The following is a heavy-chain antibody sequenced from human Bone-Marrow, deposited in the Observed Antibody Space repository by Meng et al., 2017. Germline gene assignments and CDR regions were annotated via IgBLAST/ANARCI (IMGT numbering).Heavy chain of an antibody. J-gene: IGHJ4*02. D-gene: IGHD3-22*01. CDR3: AGLTYYYDSSGLNSHY. CDR1: GGTFSSYT. CDR2: IIPILGIA. Sequence: SVKVSCKASGGTFSSYTISWVRQAPGQGLEWMGRIIPILGIANYAQKFQGRVTITADKSTSTAYMELSSLRSEDTAVYYCAGLTYYYDSSGLNSHYCGQGTLVADSS. V-gene: IGHV1-69*02.